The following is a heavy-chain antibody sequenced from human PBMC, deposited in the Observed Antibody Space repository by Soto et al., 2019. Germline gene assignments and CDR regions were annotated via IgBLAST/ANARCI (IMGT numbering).Heavy chain of an antibody. CDR3: AREGGGDYVLDYYYYMDV. V-gene: IGHV4-59*01. Sequence: SETLSLTCTVSGGPISSYYWSWIRQPPGKGLEWIGYIYYSGSTNYNPSLKSRVTISVDTSKNQFSLKLSSVTAADTAVYYCAREGGGDYVLDYYYYMDVWGKGTTVTVSS. D-gene: IGHD4-17*01. CDR1: GGPISSYY. CDR2: IYYSGST. J-gene: IGHJ6*03.